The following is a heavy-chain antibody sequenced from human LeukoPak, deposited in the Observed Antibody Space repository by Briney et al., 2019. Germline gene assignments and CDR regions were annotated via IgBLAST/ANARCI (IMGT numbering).Heavy chain of an antibody. D-gene: IGHD4-17*01. CDR2: ISYDGSNK. V-gene: IGHV3-30*18. Sequence: GGSLRLSCAASGFTFSSYGMHWVRQAPGKGLEWVAVISYDGSNKYYADSVKGRFTTSRDNSKNTLYLQMNSLRAEDTAVYYCAKDSGPIDYGDTLGYWGQGTLVTVSS. J-gene: IGHJ4*02. CDR3: AKDSGPIDYGDTLGY. CDR1: GFTFSSYG.